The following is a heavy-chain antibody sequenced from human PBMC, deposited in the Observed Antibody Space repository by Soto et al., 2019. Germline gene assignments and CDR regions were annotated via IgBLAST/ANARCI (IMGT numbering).Heavy chain of an antibody. CDR3: ARGPRTDMIPYYHYYMDV. V-gene: IGHV5-51*01. Sequence: PGESLKISCTGSGYSFTNYWIGWVRQVPGKGLEWMGIIYPGDSDTRYSPSFQGQVTISADKSINTAYLQWSSLKASDTAMYYCARGPRTDMIPYYHYYMDVWGKGTTVTVSS. J-gene: IGHJ6*03. CDR2: IYPGDSDT. CDR1: GYSFTNYW. D-gene: IGHD3-22*01.